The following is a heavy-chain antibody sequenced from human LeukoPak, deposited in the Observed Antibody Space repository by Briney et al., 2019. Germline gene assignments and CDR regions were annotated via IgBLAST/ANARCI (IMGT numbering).Heavy chain of an antibody. V-gene: IGHV3-21*01. CDR1: GFTFSRYS. Sequence: PGGSLRLSCAASGFTFSRYSMKWVRQAQGKGGEWVSSISSSSSYIYYADSVNGRFTISRDNAKNSLYLQMNSLRAEDTAVYYCARGDSGYYDAFDIWGQGTMVTVSS. CDR2: ISSSSSYI. CDR3: ARGDSGYYDAFDI. D-gene: IGHD3-22*01. J-gene: IGHJ3*02.